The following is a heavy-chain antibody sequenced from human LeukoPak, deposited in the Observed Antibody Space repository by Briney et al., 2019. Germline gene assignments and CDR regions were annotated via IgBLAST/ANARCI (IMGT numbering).Heavy chain of an antibody. D-gene: IGHD3-9*01. Sequence: GASVKVSCKASGYTFTSYGISWVRQAPGQGLEWMGWISAYNGNTNYAQKLQGRVTTTTDTSTSTAYMELRSLRSDDTAVYYCARDSYDILTGYDYYGMDVWGQGTTVTVSS. CDR3: ARDSYDILTGYDYYGMDV. V-gene: IGHV1-18*01. J-gene: IGHJ6*02. CDR2: ISAYNGNT. CDR1: GYTFTSYG.